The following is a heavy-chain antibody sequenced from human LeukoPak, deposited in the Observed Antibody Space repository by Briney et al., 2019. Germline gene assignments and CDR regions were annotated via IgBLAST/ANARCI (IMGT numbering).Heavy chain of an antibody. D-gene: IGHD3-22*01. CDR3: ARGDSSGYYVDY. V-gene: IGHV4-59*08. CDR1: GGSISSYY. J-gene: IGHJ4*02. CDR2: IYYGGST. Sequence: SETLSLTCTVSGGSISSYYWSWIRQPPGKGLEWIGYIYYGGSTYYNPSLKSRVTISVDTSKNQFSLKLSSVTAADTAVYYCARGDSSGYYVDYWGQGTLVTVSS.